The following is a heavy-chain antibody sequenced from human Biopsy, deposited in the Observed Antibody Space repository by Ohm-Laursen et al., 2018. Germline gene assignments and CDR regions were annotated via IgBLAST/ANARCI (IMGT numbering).Heavy chain of an antibody. CDR1: RFSFSDYH. CDR2: ISGGGTI. D-gene: IGHD6-19*01. CDR3: ASDRDSSGSFRWNH. V-gene: IGHV3-11*04. Sequence: SLRLSCTATRFSFSDYHMRWIRQAPGRGLEWVSYISGGGTIYYGDSMKGRVTISRDNAKNSLYLQMHSLRAEDTAVYYCASDRDSSGSFRWNHWGQGTLVTVSS. J-gene: IGHJ5*02.